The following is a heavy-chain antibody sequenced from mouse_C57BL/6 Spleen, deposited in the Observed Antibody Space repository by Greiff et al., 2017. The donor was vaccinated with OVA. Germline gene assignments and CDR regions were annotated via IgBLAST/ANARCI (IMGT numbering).Heavy chain of an antibody. CDR3: ARRDYGNYEN. J-gene: IGHJ2*01. D-gene: IGHD2-1*01. CDR1: GYAFTNYL. CDR2: INPGSGGT. V-gene: IGHV1-54*01. Sequence: VQLKESGAELVRPGTSVKVSCKASGYAFTNYLIEWVKQRPGQGLEWIGVINPGSGGTNYNEKFKGKATLTADKSSSTAYMQLSSLTSEDSAVYFCARRDYGNYENWGQGTTLTVSS.